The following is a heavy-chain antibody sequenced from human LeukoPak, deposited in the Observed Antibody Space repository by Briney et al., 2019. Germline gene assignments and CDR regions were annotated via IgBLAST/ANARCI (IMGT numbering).Heavy chain of an antibody. Sequence: ASVKVSCKGYRYTFSSYDINWVRHAPGQGLEWMGWMNPNTGNTGYAPKFQGRVTMTRDTSISTAYMELRGLRSEDTAVYYCARLSQSPDYYGSGGYFYLGYWGQGTRVTVSS. D-gene: IGHD3-22*01. CDR1: RYTFSSYD. CDR2: MNPNTGNT. CDR3: ARLSQSPDYYGSGGYFYLGY. J-gene: IGHJ4*02. V-gene: IGHV1-8*01.